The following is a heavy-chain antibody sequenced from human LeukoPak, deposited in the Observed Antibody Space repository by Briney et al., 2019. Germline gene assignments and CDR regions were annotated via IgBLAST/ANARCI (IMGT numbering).Heavy chain of an antibody. CDR3: ARSLILTGYFGY. D-gene: IGHD3-9*01. V-gene: IGHV4-39*01. Sequence: SEALSLTCTVSRGSMSSSSYYWGWIRQPPGKGLEWIGSIYYSGSTYYNPSLKSRVTISVDTSKNQFSLKLSSVTAADTAVYYCARSLILTGYFGYWGQGTLVTVSS. J-gene: IGHJ4*02. CDR1: RGSMSSSSYY. CDR2: IYYSGST.